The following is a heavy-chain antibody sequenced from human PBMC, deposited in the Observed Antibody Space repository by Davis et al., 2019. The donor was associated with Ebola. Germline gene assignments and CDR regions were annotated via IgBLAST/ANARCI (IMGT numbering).Heavy chain of an antibody. CDR3: ATSNWFDP. J-gene: IGHJ5*02. V-gene: IGHV4-34*01. CDR2: TNHSGSA. CDR1: GGSFSGYY. Sequence: SETLSLTCGVSGGSFSGYYWSWIRQPPGKGLEWIGETNHSGSANYNPSLKSRVTISVDTSKKQVSLRLSSVTAADTAVYYCATSNWFDPWGQGTLVTVSS.